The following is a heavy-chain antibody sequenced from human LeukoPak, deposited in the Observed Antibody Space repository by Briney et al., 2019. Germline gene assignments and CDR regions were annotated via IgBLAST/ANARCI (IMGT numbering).Heavy chain of an antibody. V-gene: IGHV1-46*01. CDR2: INPRGGST. Sequence: ASVKVSCKASGYTFTSYHMHWVRQAPGQELEWMGIINPRGGSTTYAQKFQGRVTMTRDTSTTTVYMELYSLRSEDTAVYYCARDSLRTDIAAAGGNWFDPWGQGTLVTVSS. CDR3: ARDSLRTDIAAAGGNWFDP. D-gene: IGHD6-13*01. J-gene: IGHJ5*02. CDR1: GYTFTSYH.